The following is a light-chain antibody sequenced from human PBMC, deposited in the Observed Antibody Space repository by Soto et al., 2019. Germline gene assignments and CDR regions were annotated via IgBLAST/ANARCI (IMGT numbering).Light chain of an antibody. CDR2: AAS. Sequence: DIPMTQSPSSLSASVGDRVTITCRASQSISSYLNWYQQKPGKAPKLLIYAASSLQSGVPSRFSCSGAGTDFTLTISSLQPDDFATYYCQQSYSTPITFCGGTKVEIK. V-gene: IGKV1-39*01. CDR1: QSISSY. CDR3: QQSYSTPIT. J-gene: IGKJ4*01.